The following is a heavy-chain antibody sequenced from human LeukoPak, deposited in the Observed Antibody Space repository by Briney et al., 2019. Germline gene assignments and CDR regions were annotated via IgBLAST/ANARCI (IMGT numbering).Heavy chain of an antibody. J-gene: IGHJ4*02. D-gene: IGHD3-3*01. CDR2: ISGSGGST. CDR1: GFTFSSYA. V-gene: IGHV3-23*01. CDR3: AKVQSDDFLSD. Sequence: PGGSLRLSCAASGFTFSSYAMSWVRQAPGKGLEWVSAISGSGGSTYYAASVKGRFTISRDNSKHTLYLQMNSLRAEDTAVYYCAKVQSDDFLSDWGQGTLVTVSS.